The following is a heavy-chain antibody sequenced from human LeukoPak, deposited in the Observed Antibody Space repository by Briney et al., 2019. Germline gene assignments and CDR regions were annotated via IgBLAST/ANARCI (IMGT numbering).Heavy chain of an antibody. J-gene: IGHJ4*02. CDR2: ISSSSRYI. Sequence: GGSLRLSCAASGFTFGTYTLNWVRQAPGKGLEWVSSISSSSRYIYYADSVKGRFTISRDNAKNSLYLQMNSLRAEDTAVYYCARDYAVDDFWSGYPFDYWGQGTLVTVSS. V-gene: IGHV3-21*01. D-gene: IGHD3-3*01. CDR3: ARDYAVDDFWSGYPFDY. CDR1: GFTFGTYT.